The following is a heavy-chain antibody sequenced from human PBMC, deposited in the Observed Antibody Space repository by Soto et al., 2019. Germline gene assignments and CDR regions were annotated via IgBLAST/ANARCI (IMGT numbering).Heavy chain of an antibody. D-gene: IGHD3-10*01. V-gene: IGHV3-23*01. J-gene: IGHJ4*02. Sequence: QPGGSLRLSCAASGFTFSSYAMSWVRQAPGKGLEWVSAISGSGGSTYYADSVKGRFTISRDNSKNTLYLQMNSLRAEDTAVYYCAKARGSGSYYNYYFDYWGQGTLVTVSS. CDR3: AKARGSGSYYNYYFDY. CDR1: GFTFSSYA. CDR2: ISGSGGST.